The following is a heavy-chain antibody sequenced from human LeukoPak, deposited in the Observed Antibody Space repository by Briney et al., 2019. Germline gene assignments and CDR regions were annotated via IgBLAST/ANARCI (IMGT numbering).Heavy chain of an antibody. D-gene: IGHD3-22*01. CDR3: ARANYFDSSGYLTADAFDI. CDR1: GYIFTGYY. V-gene: IGHV1-2*04. Sequence: ASVKVSCKASGYIFTGYYIHWVRQAPGQGLEWMGWINPNSGGTNYAQKFQGWVTMTRDTSISTAYMELSGLRSDDTAVCYCARANYFDSSGYLTADAFDIWGQGTMVTVSS. J-gene: IGHJ3*02. CDR2: INPNSGGT.